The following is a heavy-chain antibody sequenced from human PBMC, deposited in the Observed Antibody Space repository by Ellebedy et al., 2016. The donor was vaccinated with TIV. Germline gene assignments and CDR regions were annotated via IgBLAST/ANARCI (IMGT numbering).Heavy chain of an antibody. CDR1: GFTFSSYS. J-gene: IGHJ4*02. CDR2: ISGSGGST. V-gene: IGHV3-23*01. Sequence: GGSLRLXCAASGFTFSSYSMNWVRQAPGKGLEWVSAISGSGGSTYYADSVKGRFTISRDNSKNSLYLQMNSLRAEDTAVYYCASRYSYGPIDYWGQGTLVTVSS. CDR3: ASRYSYGPIDY. D-gene: IGHD5-18*01.